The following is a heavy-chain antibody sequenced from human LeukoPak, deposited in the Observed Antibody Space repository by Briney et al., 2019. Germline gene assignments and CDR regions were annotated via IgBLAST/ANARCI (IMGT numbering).Heavy chain of an antibody. J-gene: IGHJ4*02. V-gene: IGHV1-2*02. CDR1: GYTFTGYY. CDR3: ARDPFPLITMVRGVIGIFDY. D-gene: IGHD3-10*01. CDR2: INPNSGGT. Sequence: ASVKVSCKASGYTFTGYYMHWVRQAPGQGLEWMGWINPNSGGTNYAQKFQGRVTMTRDTSVSTAYMELSRLRSDDTAVYYCARDPFPLITMVRGVIGIFDYWGQGTLVTVSS.